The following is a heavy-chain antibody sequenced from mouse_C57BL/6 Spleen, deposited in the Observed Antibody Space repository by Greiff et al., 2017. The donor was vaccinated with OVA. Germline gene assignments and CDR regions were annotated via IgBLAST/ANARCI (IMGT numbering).Heavy chain of an antibody. Sequence: VKVVESGPGLVAPSQSLSITCTVSGFSLTSYAISWVRQPPGKGLEWLGVIWTGGGTNYNSALKSRLSISKDNSKSQVFLKMNSLQTDDTARYYCARNSIYYDYEDAMDYWGQGTSVTVSS. CDR3: ARNSIYYDYEDAMDY. J-gene: IGHJ4*01. CDR1: GFSLTSYA. CDR2: IWTGGGT. V-gene: IGHV2-9-1*01. D-gene: IGHD2-4*01.